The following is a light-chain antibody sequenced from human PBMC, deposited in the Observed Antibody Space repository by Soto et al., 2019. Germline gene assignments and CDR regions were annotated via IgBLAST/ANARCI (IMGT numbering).Light chain of an antibody. CDR1: RSDIGSYNY. CDR2: VVR. Sequence: QSVLTQPSSVSRSPGQSITISCSGTRSDIGSYNYVAWYRQFPGKTPKVLVYVVRNRPSGVSSRFSGCKSGNTASLTISGLQAEDEADYYCISYTGSSTSYVFGSGTKVTVL. J-gene: IGLJ1*01. V-gene: IGLV2-14*01. CDR3: ISYTGSSTSYV.